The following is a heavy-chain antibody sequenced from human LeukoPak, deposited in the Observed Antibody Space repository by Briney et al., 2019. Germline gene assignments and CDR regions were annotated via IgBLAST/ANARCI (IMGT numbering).Heavy chain of an antibody. J-gene: IGHJ4*02. Sequence: PGGSLRLSCAASAFTFSGYAMSWVRQAPGKGLEWVSTISGSGGGTDFADSVKGRFTISRDNSKNTLYLQMNDLRAEDTAVYYCAKDSRHLSSTRGGLIESRGGFSYNWGQRALVTVSS. CDR3: AKDSRHLSSTRGGLIESRGGFSYN. CDR2: ISGSGGGT. CDR1: AFTFSGYA. V-gene: IGHV3-23*01. D-gene: IGHD6-13*01.